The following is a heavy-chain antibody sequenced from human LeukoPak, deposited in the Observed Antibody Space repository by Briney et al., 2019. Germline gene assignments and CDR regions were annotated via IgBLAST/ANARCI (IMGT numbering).Heavy chain of an antibody. CDR2: IYARGNT. D-gene: IGHD2/OR15-2a*01. CDR3: ARDSHAYFDAFDI. V-gene: IGHV4-61*02. Sequence: PSETLSLTCTVSGGSISGNYYWSWIRRPAGKGLEWIGRIYARGNTNYNPSLKSRVTISVDTSKNQFSLKLSSVTAADTAVYFCARDSHAYFDAFDIWGQGTMVTVSS. CDR1: GGSISGNYY. J-gene: IGHJ3*02.